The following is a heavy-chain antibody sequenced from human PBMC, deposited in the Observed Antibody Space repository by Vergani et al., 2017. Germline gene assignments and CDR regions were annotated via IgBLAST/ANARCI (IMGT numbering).Heavy chain of an antibody. J-gene: IGHJ6*02. V-gene: IGHV3-23*01. CDR1: GFTFSSYA. D-gene: IGHD4-23*01. CDR2: ISGSGGST. Sequence: EVQLLESGGGLVQPGGSLRLSCAASGFTFSSYAMSWVRQAPGKGLEWVSAISGSGGSTYYADSVKGRFTISRDNSKNTLYLQMNSLRAEDTAVYYCARDDGTNSRPYYYYGIDVWGQGTTVTVSS. CDR3: ARDDGTNSRPYYYYGIDV.